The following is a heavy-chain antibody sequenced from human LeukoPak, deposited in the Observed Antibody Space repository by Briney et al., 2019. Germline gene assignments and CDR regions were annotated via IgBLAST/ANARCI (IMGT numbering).Heavy chain of an antibody. D-gene: IGHD2-15*01. Sequence: SETLSLTCTVSGGSINYYYWMWIRQPPGKGLEWIGYIYYSGGTHYNPSLKSRVTMLVDTSKNQFSLKLTAVTAADTAVYYCARVEFLNCSGGSCYHEYFQHWGQGTLVTVSS. CDR3: ARVEFLNCSGGSCYHEYFQH. CDR1: GGSINYYY. V-gene: IGHV4-59*01. J-gene: IGHJ1*01. CDR2: IYYSGGT.